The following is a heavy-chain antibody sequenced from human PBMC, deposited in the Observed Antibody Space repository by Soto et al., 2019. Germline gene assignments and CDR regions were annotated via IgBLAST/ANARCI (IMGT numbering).Heavy chain of an antibody. CDR1: GGSISSYY. J-gene: IGHJ4*02. CDR3: AREDCSGGSCYSVNFDY. V-gene: IGHV4-4*07. CDR2: IYTSGST. D-gene: IGHD2-15*01. Sequence: SETLSLTCTVSGGSISSYYWSWIRQPAGKGLEWIGRIYTSGSTNYNPSLKSRVTMSVDTSKNQFSLKLSSVTAADTAVYYCAREDCSGGSCYSVNFDYWGQGTLVTVSS.